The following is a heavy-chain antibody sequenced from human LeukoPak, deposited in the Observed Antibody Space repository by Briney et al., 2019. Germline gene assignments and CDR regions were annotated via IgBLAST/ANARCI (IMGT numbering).Heavy chain of an antibody. CDR1: GFTFSSYA. D-gene: IGHD1-26*01. CDR2: ISSNGGST. CDR3: ARDKPRGSYYGSIFDS. J-gene: IGHJ4*02. V-gene: IGHV3-64*01. Sequence: GGSLRLSCAASGFTFSSYAMHWVRQAPGKGLEYVSAISSNGGSTYYANSVKGRFTISRDNAKSSLFLQMNSLRAEDAAVYYCARDKPRGSYYGSIFDSWGQGTLVTVSS.